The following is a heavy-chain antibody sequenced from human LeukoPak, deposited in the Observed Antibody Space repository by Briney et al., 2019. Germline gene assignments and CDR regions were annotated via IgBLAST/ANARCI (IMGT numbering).Heavy chain of an antibody. CDR1: GYTFTNYY. J-gene: IGHJ4*02. Sequence: ASVKASCKASGYTFTNYYLHWVRQAPGQGLEWMAMINPSGGSTTYAQKFQGRVTMTRDTSTSTVYMELSSLRYEDTAVYYCARAMVRGLSNPFDSWGQGTLVTVSS. D-gene: IGHD3-10*01. CDR3: ARAMVRGLSNPFDS. V-gene: IGHV1-46*01. CDR2: INPSGGST.